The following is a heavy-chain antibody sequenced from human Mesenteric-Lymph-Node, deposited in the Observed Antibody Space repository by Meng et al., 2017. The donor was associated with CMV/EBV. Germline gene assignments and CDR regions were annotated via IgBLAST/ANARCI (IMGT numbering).Heavy chain of an antibody. Sequence: GESLKISCAASGFTFSSYWMSWVRQALGKGLEWVANIKQDGSEKYYVDSVKGRFTISRDNAKNSLYLQMNSLRAEDTAVYYCARGQYCGGTNCYMPDYWGQGTLVTVSS. V-gene: IGHV3-7*01. CDR2: IKQDGSEK. CDR1: GFTFSSYW. J-gene: IGHJ4*02. D-gene: IGHD2-2*02. CDR3: ARGQYCGGTNCYMPDY.